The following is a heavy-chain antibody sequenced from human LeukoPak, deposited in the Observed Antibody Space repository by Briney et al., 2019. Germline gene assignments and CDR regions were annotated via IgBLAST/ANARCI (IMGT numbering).Heavy chain of an antibody. Sequence: ASVRVSCKASGYTFTGYYMHWVRQAPGQGLEWMGWINPNSGGTNYAQKFQGRVTMTRDTSISTAYMELSRLRSDGTAVYYCARVHSGWAPTTDYWGQGTLVTVSS. D-gene: IGHD6-19*01. CDR1: GYTFTGYY. J-gene: IGHJ4*02. V-gene: IGHV1-2*02. CDR2: INPNSGGT. CDR3: ARVHSGWAPTTDY.